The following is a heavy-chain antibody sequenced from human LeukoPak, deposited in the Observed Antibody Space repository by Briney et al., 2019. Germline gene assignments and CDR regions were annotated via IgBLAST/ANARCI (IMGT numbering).Heavy chain of an antibody. Sequence: GGSLRLSCAASGFTFSSYAMHWVRQAPGKGLEWVAVISYDGSNKYYADSVKGRFTISRDNSKNTLYLQMNSLRAEDTAVYYCARDYHGSGSYYQTTYFDYWGQGTLVTVSS. CDR1: GFTFSSYA. CDR3: ARDYHGSGSYYQTTYFDY. CDR2: ISYDGSNK. D-gene: IGHD3-10*01. J-gene: IGHJ4*02. V-gene: IGHV3-30*04.